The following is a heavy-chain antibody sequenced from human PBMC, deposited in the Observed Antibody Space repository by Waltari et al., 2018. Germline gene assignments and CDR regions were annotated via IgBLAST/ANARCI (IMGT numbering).Heavy chain of an antibody. CDR2: IYHSGST. J-gene: IGHJ5*02. CDR1: GYYISSGYY. V-gene: IGHV4-38-2*01. CDR3: ARAPGIAAAGNPYNWFDP. D-gene: IGHD6-13*01. Sequence: QVQLQESGPGLVKPSETLSLPCAVSGYYISSGYYWGWIRQPPGKGLEWIGSIYHSGSTYYNPSLKSRVTISVDTSKNQFSLKLSSVTAADTAVYYCARAPGIAAAGNPYNWFDPWGQGTLVTVSS.